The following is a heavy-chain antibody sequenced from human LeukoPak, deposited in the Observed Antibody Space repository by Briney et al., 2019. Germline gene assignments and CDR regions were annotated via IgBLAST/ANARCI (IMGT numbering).Heavy chain of an antibody. CDR2: ISSSSSNI. J-gene: IGHJ4*02. CDR3: ASASITIFGVAKTFDY. D-gene: IGHD3-3*01. CDR1: GVTFSIYS. V-gene: IGHV3-48*01. Sequence: GGSLRLSCAASGVTFSIYSMNWVREAPGKGGERVSYISSSSSNIYYADSVKGRFTISRDNAKTSLYLQMNSLRAEDTAVYYCASASITIFGVAKTFDYWGQGTLVTVSS.